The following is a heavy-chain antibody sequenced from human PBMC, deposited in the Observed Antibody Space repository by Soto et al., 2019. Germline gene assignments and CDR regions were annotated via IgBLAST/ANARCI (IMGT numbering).Heavy chain of an antibody. CDR1: GGSISSGGYY. J-gene: IGHJ6*02. CDR2: IYYSGST. CDR3: ARDGSGKYYYGMDV. D-gene: IGHD6-25*01. Sequence: SETLSLTCTVSGGSISSGGYYWSWIRQHPGKGLEWIGYIYYSGSTYYNPSLKSRVTISVDTSKNQFSLKLSSVTAADTAVYYCARDGSGKYYYGMDVWGQETTVTVSS. V-gene: IGHV4-31*03.